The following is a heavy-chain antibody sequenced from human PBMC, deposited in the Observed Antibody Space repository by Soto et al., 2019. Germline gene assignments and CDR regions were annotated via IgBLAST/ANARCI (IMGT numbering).Heavy chain of an antibody. V-gene: IGHV3-21*06. CDR2: INSTTNYI. CDR1: GFTFTRYS. Sequence: XGSLILSCSASGFTFTRYSMNWVRQAPGKGLEWVSSINSTTNYIYYGDSMKGRFTISRDNAKNSLYLEMNSLRAEDTAVYYCARESEDLTSDFDYWGQGTLVTVSS. J-gene: IGHJ4*02. CDR3: ARESEDLTSDFDY.